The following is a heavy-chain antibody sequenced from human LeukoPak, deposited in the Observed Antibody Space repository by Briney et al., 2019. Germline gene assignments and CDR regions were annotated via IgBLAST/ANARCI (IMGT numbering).Heavy chain of an antibody. CDR1: GFTVSSNY. CDR2: IYSGGST. D-gene: IGHD6-13*01. CDR3: ARAPYSSRRLDY. J-gene: IGHJ4*02. Sequence: GGSLRLSCAASGFTVSSNYMSWVRQAPGKGLEWVSVIYSGGSTYYADSVKGRFTISGDNSKNTLYLQMNSLRAEDTAVYYCARAPYSSRRLDYWGQGTLVTVSS. V-gene: IGHV3-53*01.